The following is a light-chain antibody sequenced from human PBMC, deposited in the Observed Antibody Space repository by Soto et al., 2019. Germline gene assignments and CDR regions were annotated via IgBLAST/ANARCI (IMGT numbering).Light chain of an antibody. J-gene: IGKJ1*01. V-gene: IGKV1-6*01. CDR2: AAS. CDR1: QGIRND. Sequence: AIQMTQSPSSLSASVGDRVTISCGASQGIRNDLGWYQQKPGKAPKLLIYAASSLQSGVPSRFSGSGSGTDFTLTISSLQPEDFATYYCLQDYNYPWTFGQGTKVDIK. CDR3: LQDYNYPWT.